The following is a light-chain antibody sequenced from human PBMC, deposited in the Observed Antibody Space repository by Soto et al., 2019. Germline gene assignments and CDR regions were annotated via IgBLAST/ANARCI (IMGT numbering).Light chain of an antibody. CDR3: SSYTSSTTYV. V-gene: IGLV2-14*01. CDR2: EVS. Sequence: QSAMTQPASVSGSPGQSITISCTGTSSDVGGYNYVSWYQQHPGKAPKPMIYEVSNRPSGVSNRFSGSKSGNTASLTISGLQAEDEAVYYCSSYTSSTTYVFGTGTKLTVL. CDR1: SSDVGGYNY. J-gene: IGLJ1*01.